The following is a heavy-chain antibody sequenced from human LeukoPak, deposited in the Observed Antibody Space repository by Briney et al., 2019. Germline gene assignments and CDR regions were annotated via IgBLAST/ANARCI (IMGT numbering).Heavy chain of an antibody. CDR1: GDSVSSNNAA. V-gene: IGHV6-1*01. J-gene: IGHJ6*03. D-gene: IGHD3-10*01. CDR3: ARDYASSKRGFYFYMDV. Sequence: SQTLSLTCAISGDSVSSNNAAWTWLRQSPSRGLEWLGRTYYRSRWYNDYAVSVKSRVIISPDTSKNQFSLQLNSVTPEDTALYFCARDYASSKRGFYFYMDVWGKGTMVTVSS. CDR2: TYYRSRWYN.